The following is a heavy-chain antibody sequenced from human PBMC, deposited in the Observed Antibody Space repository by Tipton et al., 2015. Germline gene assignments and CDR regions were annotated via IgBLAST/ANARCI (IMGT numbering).Heavy chain of an antibody. J-gene: IGHJ4*02. CDR2: INHSGST. Sequence: TLSLTCAVYGGSFSGYYWSWIRQPPGKGLEWIGEINHSGSTNYNPSLKSRVTISVDTSKNQFSLKLSSVTAADSAVYYCASGGILGYFDYWGQGTLITVSS. CDR3: ASGGILGYFDY. V-gene: IGHV4-34*01. CDR1: GGSFSGYY. D-gene: IGHD3-10*01.